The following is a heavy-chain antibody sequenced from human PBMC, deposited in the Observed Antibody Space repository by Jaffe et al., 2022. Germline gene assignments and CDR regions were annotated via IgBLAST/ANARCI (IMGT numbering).Heavy chain of an antibody. V-gene: IGHV3-43D*04. CDR3: AKVKSRYCSGGSCSGGYFDY. D-gene: IGHD2-15*01. CDR2: ISWDGGST. J-gene: IGHJ4*02. Sequence: EVQLVESGGVVVQPGGSLRLSCAASGFTFDDYAMHWVRQAPGKGLEWVSLISWDGGSTYYADSVKGRFTISRDNSKNSLYLQMNSLRAEDTALYYCAKVKSRYCSGGSCSGGYFDYWGQGTLVTVSS. CDR1: GFTFDDYA.